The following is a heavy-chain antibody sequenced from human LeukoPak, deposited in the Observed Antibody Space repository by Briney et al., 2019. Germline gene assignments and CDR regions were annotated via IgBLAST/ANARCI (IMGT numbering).Heavy chain of an antibody. Sequence: VASVKVSCKVSGYTLTELSMHWVRQAPGKGLEWMGGFDPEDGETIYAQKFQGRVTMTEDTSTDTAYMELSSLRSEDTAVYYCATDPLRFLEWVFDYWGQGTLVTVSS. V-gene: IGHV1-24*01. CDR3: ATDPLRFLEWVFDY. CDR2: FDPEDGET. CDR1: GYTLTELS. J-gene: IGHJ4*02. D-gene: IGHD3-3*01.